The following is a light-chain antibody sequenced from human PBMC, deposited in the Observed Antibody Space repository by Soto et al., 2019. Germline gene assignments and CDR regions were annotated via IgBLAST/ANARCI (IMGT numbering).Light chain of an antibody. J-gene: IGLJ2*01. V-gene: IGLV1-44*01. Sequence: QSVLTQPPSASGTPGQRVTISCSGSSSNIGSSTVTWYQQLPGAAPTVLIHSNNQRPSGVPDRFSGSKSGTSASLAITGLRSDDEADYYCATWDDDLYTPIIGGGTKVTVL. CDR1: SSNIGSST. CDR2: SNN. CDR3: ATWDDDLYTPI.